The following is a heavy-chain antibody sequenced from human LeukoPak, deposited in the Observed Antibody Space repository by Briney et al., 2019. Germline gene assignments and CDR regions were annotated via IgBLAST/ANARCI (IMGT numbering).Heavy chain of an antibody. CDR1: GFTFSSYG. CDR2: ISYDGSNK. D-gene: IGHD6-19*01. J-gene: IGHJ4*02. Sequence: GGSLRLSCAASGFTFSSYGMHWVRQAPGKGLEWVAVISYDGSNKYYADSVKGRFTISRDNSKNTLYLQMNSLRAEDTAVYYCARSQDPGMAVAEVYYFDYWGQGTLVTVSS. V-gene: IGHV3-30*03. CDR3: ARSQDPGMAVAEVYYFDY.